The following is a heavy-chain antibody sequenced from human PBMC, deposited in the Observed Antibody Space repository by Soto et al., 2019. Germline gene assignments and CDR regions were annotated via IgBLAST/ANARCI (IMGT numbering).Heavy chain of an antibody. CDR1: GYTFTGYY. Sequence: ASVKVSCKASGYTFTGYYMHWVRQAPGQGLEWMGWINPNSGGTNYAQKFQGRVTMTRDTSISTAYMELSRLRSDDTAVYYCAGELHPVKSQNHYYGMDVWGQGTTVTVSS. D-gene: IGHD5-18*01. V-gene: IGHV1-2*02. CDR3: AGELHPVKSQNHYYGMDV. CDR2: INPNSGGT. J-gene: IGHJ6*02.